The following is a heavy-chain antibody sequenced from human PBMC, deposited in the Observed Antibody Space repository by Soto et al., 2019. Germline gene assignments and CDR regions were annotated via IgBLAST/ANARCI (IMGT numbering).Heavy chain of an antibody. Sequence: PGGSLRLSCAASGFTFSGHWMHWVRPAPGKGLVWVSRINSDGTSTIYADSVKGRFTISRDNAKNTLYLQMNSLRVEDTAVYYCARGYNYIMGFGMDVWGQGTTVTVSS. V-gene: IGHV3-74*01. CDR3: ARGYNYIMGFGMDV. CDR1: GFTFSGHW. CDR2: INSDGTST. J-gene: IGHJ6*02. D-gene: IGHD5-18*01.